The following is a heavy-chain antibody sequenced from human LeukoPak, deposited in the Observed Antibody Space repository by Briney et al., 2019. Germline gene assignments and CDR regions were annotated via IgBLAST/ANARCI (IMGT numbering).Heavy chain of an antibody. D-gene: IGHD6-13*01. Sequence: SETLSLTCTVSGGSISSYYWSWIRQPPGKGLEWIGYIYYSGSTNYNPSLKSRVTISVDTSKNQFSLKLSSVTAADTAVYYCARAIAAAFLDAFDIWGQGTMVTVSS. CDR2: IYYSGST. J-gene: IGHJ3*02. CDR3: ARAIAAAFLDAFDI. CDR1: GGSISSYY. V-gene: IGHV4-59*12.